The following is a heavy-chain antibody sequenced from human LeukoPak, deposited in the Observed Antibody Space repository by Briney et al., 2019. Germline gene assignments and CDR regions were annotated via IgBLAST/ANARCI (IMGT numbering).Heavy chain of an antibody. CDR3: ATVLPYCGGDCYWSRVRWFDP. V-gene: IGHV1-24*01. D-gene: IGHD2-21*02. CDR1: GYTLTELS. CDR2: FDPEDGET. J-gene: IGHJ5*02. Sequence: GASVKVSCKVSGYTLTELSMHWVRQAPGKGLEWMGGFDPEDGETLYAQKFQGRVTMTEDTSTDTAYMELSSLRSEDTAVHYCATVLPYCGGDCYWSRVRWFDPWGQGTLVTVSS.